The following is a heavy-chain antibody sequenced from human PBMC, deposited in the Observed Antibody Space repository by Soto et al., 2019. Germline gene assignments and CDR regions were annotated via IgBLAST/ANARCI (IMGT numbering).Heavy chain of an antibody. J-gene: IGHJ4*02. CDR3: ATNLGYFDGSGYSEILYFFDY. D-gene: IGHD3-22*01. V-gene: IGHV3-30-3*01. CDR2: ISYDGNKN. CDR1: GFTFSAFS. Sequence: GGSLRLSCAASGFTFSAFSVHWVRQAPDKGLEWVAVISYDGNKNYYADSVQGRFTISRDNCKNTLYLQMNSLRTEDTAVYYCATNLGYFDGSGYSEILYFFDYGGQGTQVTVSS.